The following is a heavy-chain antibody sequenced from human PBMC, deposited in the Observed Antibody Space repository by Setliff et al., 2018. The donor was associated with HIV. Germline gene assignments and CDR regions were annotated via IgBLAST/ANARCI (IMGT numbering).Heavy chain of an antibody. D-gene: IGHD2-21*01. J-gene: IGHJ4*01. CDR1: GFSLASSGVG. CDR2: IYWDDGV. CDR3: AHFTHFRDVYFDS. Sequence: PTLVNPPQESLRTCTFSGFSLASSGVGVAWVRQPPGEGLEWLALIYWDDGVRYSPPLKNRLTLSKDNSKNQVVLAMSNMDPVDTATYFCAHFTHFRDVYFDSWGPGILVTVSS. V-gene: IGHV2-5*02.